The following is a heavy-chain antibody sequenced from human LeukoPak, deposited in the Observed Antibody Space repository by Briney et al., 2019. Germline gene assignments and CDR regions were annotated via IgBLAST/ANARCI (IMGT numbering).Heavy chain of an antibody. CDR3: AREVWGDFYFDY. J-gene: IGHJ4*02. Sequence: ASVKVSCKASGHTFTSYGISWVRQAPGQGLEWMGWISAYNGNTNYAQKLQGRVTMTTDTSTSTAYMELRSLRSDDTAVYYCAREVWGDFYFDYWGQGTLVTVSS. CDR2: ISAYNGNT. CDR1: GHTFTSYG. V-gene: IGHV1-18*01. D-gene: IGHD3-10*01.